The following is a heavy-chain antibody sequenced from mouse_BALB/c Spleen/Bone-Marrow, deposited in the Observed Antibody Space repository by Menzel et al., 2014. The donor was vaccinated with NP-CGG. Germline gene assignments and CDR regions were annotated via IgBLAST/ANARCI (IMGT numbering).Heavy chain of an antibody. V-gene: IGHV5-6*01. Sequence: EVMLVESGGDLVKPGGSLKLPCVASGFTFSSYGMSWVRQTPDKRLEWVATISSGGSYTYYPDSVKGRFTISRDNAKNTLYLQMSSLKSEDTAMYYCGRNYYGSSYYFDYWGQGTTLTVSS. CDR1: GFTFSSYG. CDR3: GRNYYGSSYYFDY. D-gene: IGHD1-1*01. J-gene: IGHJ2*01. CDR2: ISSGGSYT.